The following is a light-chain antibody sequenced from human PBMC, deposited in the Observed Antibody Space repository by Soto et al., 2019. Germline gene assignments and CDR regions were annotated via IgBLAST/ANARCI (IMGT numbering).Light chain of an antibody. CDR3: QQFNSYPIT. CDR1: RDVGSD. J-gene: IGKJ5*01. V-gene: IGKV1-17*01. Sequence: QMTQSPSSLSASVGEKIIITCRASRDVGSDVSWYQQKPGKAPKLLIYAASTLQSGVPSRFSGSGSGTEFTLTISSLQPEDFATYYCQQFNSYPITFGQGTRLEIK. CDR2: AAS.